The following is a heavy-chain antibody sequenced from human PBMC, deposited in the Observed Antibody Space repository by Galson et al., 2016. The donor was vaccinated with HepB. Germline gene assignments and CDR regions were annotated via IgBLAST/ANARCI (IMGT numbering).Heavy chain of an antibody. Sequence: SLRLSCAASGFTFSIYGMHWVRQAPGKGLEWVAVIWFDGSKKYYVDSVKGRFTISRDDSKNTLYLQMNSLRAEDTAAYFCARDSLINQDDVFDVWGQGTRVTVSS. CDR3: ARDSLINQDDVFDV. CDR2: IWFDGSKK. D-gene: IGHD5-24*01. V-gene: IGHV3-33*01. J-gene: IGHJ3*01. CDR1: GFTFSIYG.